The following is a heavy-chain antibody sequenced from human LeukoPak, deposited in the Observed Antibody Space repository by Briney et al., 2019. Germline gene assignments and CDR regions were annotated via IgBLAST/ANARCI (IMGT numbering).Heavy chain of an antibody. V-gene: IGHV1-8*01. CDR3: ARDRYYDILTGYWEYNWFDP. CDR2: MNPNSGNT. Sequence: GASVKVSCKASGYTFTSYDINWVRQATGQGLEWMGWMNPNSGNTGYAQNLQGRVTMTTDTSTSTAYMDLRSLRSDDTAVYYCARDRYYDILTGYWEYNWFDPWGQGTLVTVSS. D-gene: IGHD3-9*01. CDR1: GYTFTSYD. J-gene: IGHJ5*02.